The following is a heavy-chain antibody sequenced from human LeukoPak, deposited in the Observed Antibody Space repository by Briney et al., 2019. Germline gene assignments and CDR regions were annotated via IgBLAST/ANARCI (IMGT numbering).Heavy chain of an antibody. Sequence: PGGSLRLSCAASGFTFSSYSMNWVRQAPGKGLEWVSYISSSSSTIYYADSVKGRFTISRDNSKNTLYLQMNSLRAEDTAVYYCAKGGAARGGEFDYWGQGTLVTVSS. CDR3: AKGGAARGGEFDY. CDR1: GFTFSSYS. V-gene: IGHV3-48*01. CDR2: ISSSSSTI. D-gene: IGHD6-6*01. J-gene: IGHJ4*02.